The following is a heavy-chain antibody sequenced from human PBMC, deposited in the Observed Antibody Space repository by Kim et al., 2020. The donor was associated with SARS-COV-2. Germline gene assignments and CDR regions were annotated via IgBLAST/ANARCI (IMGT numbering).Heavy chain of an antibody. Sequence: GGSLRLSCAASGFSFSNHWMTWVRQAPGRGPEWVANIKQHGIEKYYVGSVRGRFTISRDDAKNSLYLQMNSLRAEDTAIYYCARNNAMDVWGQGTTVTVSS. J-gene: IGHJ6*02. CDR2: IKQHGIEK. CDR3: ARNNAMDV. CDR1: GFSFSNHW. V-gene: IGHV3-7*03.